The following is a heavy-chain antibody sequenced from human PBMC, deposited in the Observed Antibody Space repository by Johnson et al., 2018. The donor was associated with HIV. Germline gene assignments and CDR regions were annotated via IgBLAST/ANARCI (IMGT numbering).Heavy chain of an antibody. CDR3: ARSGGYPNAFDM. V-gene: IGHV3-66*01. CDR1: GFTVSSNY. D-gene: IGHD6-13*01. J-gene: IGHJ3*02. CDR2: IYSGGNT. Sequence: VQLVESGGGLVQQGGSQRLSCAASGFTVSSNYMTWVRQAPGKGLEWVSVIYSGGNTYYADSVKGRFTISRDKSKNSLFLQMNSLRVEDTAVYYCARSGGYPNAFDMWGQGTMVTVSS.